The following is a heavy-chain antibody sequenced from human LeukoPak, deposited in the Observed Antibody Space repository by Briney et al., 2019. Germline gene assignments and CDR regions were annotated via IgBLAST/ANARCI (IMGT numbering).Heavy chain of an antibody. Sequence: PSETLSLTCTVSGGSISSGGYYWSWIRQHPGKGLEWIGYIYYSGSTYYNPSLRSRVTISVDTSKNQFSLKLSSVTAADTAVYYCARVEDNGGAFDIWGQGTMVTVSS. D-gene: IGHD2-15*01. CDR3: ARVEDNGGAFDI. CDR1: GGSISSGGYY. CDR2: IYYSGST. J-gene: IGHJ3*02. V-gene: IGHV4-31*03.